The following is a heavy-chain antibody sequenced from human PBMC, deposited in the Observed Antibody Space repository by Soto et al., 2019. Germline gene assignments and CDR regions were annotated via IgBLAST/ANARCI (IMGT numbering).Heavy chain of an antibody. CDR3: ARQRYGGKYYYGMDV. J-gene: IGHJ6*02. V-gene: IGHV5-51*01. CDR1: GYSFTSYC. Sequence: VESLKISCKGSGYSFTSYCIGWARQMPGKGLEWMGIIYPGDSDTRYSPSFQGQVTISADKSISTAYVQWSSLKASDTAMYYCARQRYGGKYYYGMDVWGQGTTVTVS. D-gene: IGHD5-18*01. CDR2: IYPGDSDT.